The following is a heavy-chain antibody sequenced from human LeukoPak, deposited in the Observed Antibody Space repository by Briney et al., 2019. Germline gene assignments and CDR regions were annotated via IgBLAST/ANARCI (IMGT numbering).Heavy chain of an antibody. CDR2: IIPILGIA. Sequence: SVKVSCKASGGTFSSYAISWVRQAPGQGLEWMGRIIPILGIANYAQRFQGRVTITADKSTSTAYMELSSLRSEDTAVYYCARHCGYDQTEGLDYWGQGTLVTVSS. V-gene: IGHV1-69*04. CDR3: ARHCGYDQTEGLDY. D-gene: IGHD5-12*01. J-gene: IGHJ4*02. CDR1: GGTFSSYA.